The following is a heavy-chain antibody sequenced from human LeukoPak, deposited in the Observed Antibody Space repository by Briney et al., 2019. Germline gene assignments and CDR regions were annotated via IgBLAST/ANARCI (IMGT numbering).Heavy chain of an antibody. J-gene: IGHJ2*01. CDR3: ATGLGIVVAYYWYFDL. CDR2: INHSGST. CDR1: GGSFSGYY. D-gene: IGHD2-21*01. Sequence: SETLSLTCAVYGGSFSGYYWSWIRQPPGKGLEWIGEINHSGSTNYNPSLKSRVTISVDTSKNQFSLKLSSVTAADTAVYYCATGLGIVVAYYWYFDLWGRGTLVTVSS. V-gene: IGHV4-34*01.